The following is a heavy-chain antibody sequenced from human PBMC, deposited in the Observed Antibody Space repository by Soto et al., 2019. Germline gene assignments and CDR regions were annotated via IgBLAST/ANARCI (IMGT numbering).Heavy chain of an antibody. CDR1: GYTFTSYG. CDR2: IXTYNGNX. J-gene: IGHJ4*02. Sequence: VKXSCKASGYTFTSYGISWVRQAPGQGLXXMXXIXTYNGNXXYAXXLQGRVTMTTDTSXXXXYMELRSLRSDDTAVFYCAREMVRGVGSDYWGQGTLVTVSS. D-gene: IGHD3-10*01. CDR3: AREMVRGVGSDY. V-gene: IGHV1-18*01.